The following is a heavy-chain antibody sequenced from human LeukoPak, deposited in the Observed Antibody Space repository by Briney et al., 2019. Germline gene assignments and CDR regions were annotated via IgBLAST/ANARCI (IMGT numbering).Heavy chain of an antibody. Sequence: SETLSLTCTVTGGSISSYYWSWIRQPPGKGLEWIGYSYYSGSTNYNPSLKSRVTISVDTSKNQFSLKLSSVTAADTAVYYCARLSYYDSSGYYVGNWFDPWGQGTLVTVSS. J-gene: IGHJ5*02. CDR1: GGSISSYY. V-gene: IGHV4-59*01. CDR3: ARLSYYDSSGYYVGNWFDP. D-gene: IGHD3-22*01. CDR2: SYYSGST.